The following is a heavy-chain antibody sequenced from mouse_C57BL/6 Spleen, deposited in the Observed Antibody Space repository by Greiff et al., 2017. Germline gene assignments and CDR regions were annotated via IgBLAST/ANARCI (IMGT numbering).Heavy chain of an antibody. CDR2: IDPSDSYT. V-gene: IGHV1-69*01. CDR3: ARFSSGSYYYAMDY. D-gene: IGHD3-2*02. CDR1: GYTFTSYW. J-gene: IGHJ4*01. Sequence: QVQLQQPGAELVMPGASVKLSCKASGYTFTSYWMHWVKQRPGQGLEWIGEIDPSDSYTNYNQKFKGKSTLTVDKSSSTAYMQLSSLTSEDSAVYYCARFSSGSYYYAMDYWGQGTSVTVSS.